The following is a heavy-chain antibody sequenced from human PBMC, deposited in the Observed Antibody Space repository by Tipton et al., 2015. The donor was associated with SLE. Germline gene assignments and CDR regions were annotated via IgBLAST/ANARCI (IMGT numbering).Heavy chain of an antibody. CDR3: ARDRRGTSTQPYYYYYYGMDV. CDR1: GYTFTGYY. D-gene: IGHD2-2*01. V-gene: IGHV1-2*06. CDR2: INPNSGGT. Sequence: QSGAEVKKPGASVKVSCKASGYTFTGYYMHWVRQAPGQGLEWMGRINPNSGGTNYAQKFQGRVTMTRDTSISTAYMELSRLRSDDTAVYYCARDRRGTSTQPYYYYYYGMDVWGQGTTVTVSS. J-gene: IGHJ6*02.